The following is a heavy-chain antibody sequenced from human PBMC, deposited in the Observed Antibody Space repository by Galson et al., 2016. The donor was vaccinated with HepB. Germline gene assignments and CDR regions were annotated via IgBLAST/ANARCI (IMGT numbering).Heavy chain of an antibody. CDR3: ARGGSTYYDYYYFAMDV. CDR2: INPNNGGT. J-gene: IGHJ6*02. Sequence: SVKVSCKASRYTFTGYYLHWVRQAPGQGLEWMGWINPNNGGTKYAQKFQGWVTMTRDRSTSTAYMELSRLKSDDTAVYYCARGGSTYYDYYYFAMDVWGQGTTFTVSS. CDR1: RYTFTGYY. D-gene: IGHD2/OR15-2a*01. V-gene: IGHV1-2*04.